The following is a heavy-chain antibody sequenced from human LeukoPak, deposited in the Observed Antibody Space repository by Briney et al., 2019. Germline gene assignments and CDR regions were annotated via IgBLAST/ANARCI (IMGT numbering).Heavy chain of an antibody. CDR3: ARDHPLPPMIEDY. CDR1: GFTFSDYY. D-gene: IGHD3-22*01. V-gene: IGHV3-11*01. Sequence: GGSLRLSCAASGFTFSDYYMSWIRQAPGKGLEWVSYISSSGSTIYYADSVKGRFTISRDNAKNSLYLQMNSLRAEDTAVYYCARDHPLPPMIEDYWGQGTLVTVSS. CDR2: ISSSGSTI. J-gene: IGHJ4*02.